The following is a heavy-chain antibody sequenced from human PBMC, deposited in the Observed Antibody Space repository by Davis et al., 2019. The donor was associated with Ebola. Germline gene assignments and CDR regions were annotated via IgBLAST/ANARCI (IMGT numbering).Heavy chain of an antibody. V-gene: IGHV3-9*01. CDR2: ISWNSGSI. CDR3: AKAKYSGYDPGHNWFDP. J-gene: IGHJ5*02. D-gene: IGHD5-12*01. CDR1: GFTFDDYA. Sequence: GGSLRLSCAASGFTFDDYAMHWVRQAPGKGLEWVSGISWNSGSIGYADSVKGRFTISRDNAKNSLYLQMNSLRAEDTALYYCAKAKYSGYDPGHNWFDPWGQGTLVIVSS.